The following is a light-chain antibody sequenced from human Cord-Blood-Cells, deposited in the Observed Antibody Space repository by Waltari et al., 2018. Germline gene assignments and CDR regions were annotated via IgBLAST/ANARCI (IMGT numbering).Light chain of an antibody. CDR3: QQYDNLPLT. Sequence: DIQMTQSPSPLSASVGHRVTITCQASQYISNYLNWYQQKPGKAPKRLIYDASNWETGVPSRFSGSGSGTDFTFTISSLQPEDIATYYCQQYDNLPLTFGPGTKVDIK. V-gene: IGKV1-33*01. CDR1: QYISNY. CDR2: DAS. J-gene: IGKJ3*01.